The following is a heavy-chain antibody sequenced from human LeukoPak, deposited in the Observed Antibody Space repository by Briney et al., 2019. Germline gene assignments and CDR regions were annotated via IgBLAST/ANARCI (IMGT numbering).Heavy chain of an antibody. V-gene: IGHV1-8*01. CDR2: MNPNSGNT. CDR1: GYTFTSYD. CDR3: ARGWFTPYYFDY. J-gene: IGHJ4*02. Sequence: ASVKVSCKASGYTFTSYDINWVRQATGQGLEWMGWMNPNSGNTGYAQKFQGRVTMTRNTSISTAYMELSSLRSEDTAAYYCARGWFTPYYFDYWGQGTLVTVSS. D-gene: IGHD3-9*01.